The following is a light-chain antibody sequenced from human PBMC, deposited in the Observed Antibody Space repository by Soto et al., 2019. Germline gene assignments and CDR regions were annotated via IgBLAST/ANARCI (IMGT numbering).Light chain of an antibody. CDR1: QSVSSSY. CDR3: QQYDSSPT. CDR2: GAS. Sequence: EIVLTQSPGTLSLSPGERATLSCRASQSVSSSYLAWYQQKPGQAPTLLIYGASSRATGIPDRFSGSGSGTDFTLTISGLEPEDFAVYSCQQYDSSPTFGGGTKVEIK. V-gene: IGKV3-20*01. J-gene: IGKJ4*01.